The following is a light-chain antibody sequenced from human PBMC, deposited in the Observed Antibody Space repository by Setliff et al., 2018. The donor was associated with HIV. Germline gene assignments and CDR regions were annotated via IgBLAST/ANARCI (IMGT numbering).Light chain of an antibody. J-gene: IGLJ1*01. V-gene: IGLV2-8*01. CDR1: SSDVGGYNY. CDR3: SSYAGSSYV. Sequence: QSVLTQSPSASGSPGQSVTISCTGTSSDVGGYNYVSWHQQHPGKAPKVIIYEVSKRPSGVPDRFSGSKSGNTASLTVSGLQAEDEADNYCSSYAGSSYVFGTGTKVTVL. CDR2: EVS.